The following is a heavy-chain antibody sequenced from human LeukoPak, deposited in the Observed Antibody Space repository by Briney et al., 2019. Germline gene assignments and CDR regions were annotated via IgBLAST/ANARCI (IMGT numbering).Heavy chain of an antibody. D-gene: IGHD2-2*02. V-gene: IGHV4-4*07. J-gene: IGHJ4*02. CDR3: AQGFYRCDGPHPSDY. CDR2: IYASGST. Sequence: SETLSLTSSASALSFSFYYCTCLRQPAGKGLEWIGRIYASGSTNYNPSLKSRVTISMDKSKNHFSLNLKSVTAADTAFYYCAQGFYRCDGPHPSDYWGQGIQVTVSS. CDR1: ALSFSFYY.